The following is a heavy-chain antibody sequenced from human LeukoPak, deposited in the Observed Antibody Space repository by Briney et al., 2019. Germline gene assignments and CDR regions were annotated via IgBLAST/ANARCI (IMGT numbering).Heavy chain of an antibody. V-gene: IGHV3-48*03. CDR1: GFTFNTYE. D-gene: IGHD2-21*02. CDR3: ARSSAYCAGDCSWGGYYYYYYALDV. J-gene: IGHJ6*02. Sequence: PGGSLRLSCAASGFTFNTYEMNWVRQAPGKGLEWLSYISSTGGTINYADSVKGRFTISRDNAKNSLYLQMNSLRAEDTAVYYCARSSAYCAGDCSWGGYYYYYYALDVWGQGTGVTVSS. CDR2: ISSTGGTI.